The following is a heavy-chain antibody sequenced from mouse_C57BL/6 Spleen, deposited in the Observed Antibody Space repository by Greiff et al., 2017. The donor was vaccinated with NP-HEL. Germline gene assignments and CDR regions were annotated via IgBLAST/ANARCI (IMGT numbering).Heavy chain of an antibody. CDR1: GYTFTDYY. D-gene: IGHD1-1*01. CDR3: AKGGGSSLYYAMDY. V-gene: IGHV1-76*01. CDR2: IYPGSGNT. Sequence: VQLQQSGAELVRPGASVKLSCKASGYTFTDYYINWVKQRPGQGLEWIARIYPGSGNTYYNEKFKGKATLTAEKSSSTAYMQLSSLTSEDSAVYFCAKGGGSSLYYAMDYWGQGTSVTVSS. J-gene: IGHJ4*01.